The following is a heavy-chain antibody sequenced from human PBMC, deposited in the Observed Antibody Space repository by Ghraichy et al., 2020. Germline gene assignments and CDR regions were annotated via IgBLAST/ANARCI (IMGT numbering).Heavy chain of an antibody. V-gene: IGHV1-18*04. D-gene: IGHD1-1*01. CDR3: ARDGDWNPPRRAYDYYGMDV. Sequence: ASVKVSCKISRSPFSTPVTNSYLLSPLLLEKKMGWISAYNGNTNYAQKLQGRVTLTTDTSTSTAYMELRSLGSDDTAVYYCARDGDWNPPRRAYDYYGMDVWGQGTTVTVAS. CDR1: RSPFSTPV. J-gene: IGHJ6*02. CDR2: ISAYNGNT.